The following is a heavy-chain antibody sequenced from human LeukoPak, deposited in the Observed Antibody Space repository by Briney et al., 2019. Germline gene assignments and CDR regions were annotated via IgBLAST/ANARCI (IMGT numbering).Heavy chain of an antibody. D-gene: IGHD5-18*01. Sequence: GGSLRLSCEASGFTFDDYAMHWVRQAPGKGLEWVSLISGDGASTYYADSVKGRFTISRDNSKNSLYLQMNSLRNEDTALYYCAKDTEGYIYGYYYYSMDVWGQGTTVTVSS. CDR1: GFTFDDYA. J-gene: IGHJ6*02. CDR2: ISGDGAST. V-gene: IGHV3-43*02. CDR3: AKDTEGYIYGYYYYSMDV.